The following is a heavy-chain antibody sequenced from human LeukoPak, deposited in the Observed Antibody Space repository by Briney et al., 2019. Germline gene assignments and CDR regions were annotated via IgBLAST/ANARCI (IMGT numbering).Heavy chain of an antibody. Sequence: GGSLRLSCAASGFTFSSYGMHWVRQAPGKGLEWVAFIRYDGSNKYYADSVKGRFTISRDNSKNTLYLQMNSLRAEDTAVYYCAKGGAYYYDLDYWGQGTLVTVSS. CDR3: AKGGAYYYDLDY. V-gene: IGHV3-30*02. J-gene: IGHJ4*02. D-gene: IGHD3-22*01. CDR1: GFTFSSYG. CDR2: IRYDGSNK.